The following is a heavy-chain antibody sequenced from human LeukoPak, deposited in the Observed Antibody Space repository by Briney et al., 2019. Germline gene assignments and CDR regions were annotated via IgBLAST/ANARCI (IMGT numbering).Heavy chain of an antibody. D-gene: IGHD6-19*01. CDR1: GLSFTTKA. Sequence: GGSLRLSCVASGLSFTTKAMHWVRQAPGDGLEWMSYISLDGKNESYADSVRGRFTISRDNSRNTVYLQMNSLRPEDTAVYYCAAHLGSGWHLDYWGQGIRVTVSP. CDR3: AAHLGSGWHLDY. J-gene: IGHJ4*02. V-gene: IGHV3-30*04. CDR2: ISLDGKNE.